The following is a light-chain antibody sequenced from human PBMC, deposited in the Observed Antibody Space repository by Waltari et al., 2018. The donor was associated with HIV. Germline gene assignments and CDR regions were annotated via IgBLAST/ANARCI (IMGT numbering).Light chain of an antibody. Sequence: QSVLTQPPSVSAAPGQKVTISCSGSNSTIGNTYVSWYQQLPGTAPKLLIYDNNKRPSGIPDRFSGSKSGTSATLGITGLQTGDEADYYCGSWDSSLSGVVFGGGTKLTVL. CDR2: DNN. V-gene: IGLV1-51*01. CDR3: GSWDSSLSGVV. J-gene: IGLJ2*01. CDR1: NSTIGNTY.